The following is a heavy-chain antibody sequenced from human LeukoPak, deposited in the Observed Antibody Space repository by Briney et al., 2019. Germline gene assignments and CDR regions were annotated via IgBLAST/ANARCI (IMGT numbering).Heavy chain of an antibody. Sequence: GGSLRLSCAASGFTFSSYAMSWVRQAPGNGLEWVSAISGSGGSTYYADPVKGRFTISRDNSKNTLYLQMNSLRAEDTAVYYCAKDPYSSGWTGFRDYYYGMDVWGQGTTVTVSS. CDR3: AKDPYSSGWTGFRDYYYGMDV. D-gene: IGHD6-19*01. CDR1: GFTFSSYA. CDR2: ISGSGGST. V-gene: IGHV3-23*01. J-gene: IGHJ6*02.